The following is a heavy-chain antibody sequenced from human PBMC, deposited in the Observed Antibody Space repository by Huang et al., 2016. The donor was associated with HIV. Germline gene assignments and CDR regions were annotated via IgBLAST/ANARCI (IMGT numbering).Heavy chain of an antibody. D-gene: IGHD3-16*01. CDR2: INAGKGEK. CDR1: GYRFTKHA. Sequence: QAQHVQSGAEVKKPGASMTVSCAASGYRFTKHAIQWMRQAPGQRLEWVGGINAGKGEKTDSQEFQGRITSTSDTSGTTSDMERGSLGSEDTAVYYGARGKVNDYGNFTYYYYMDVWGKGTTIIVSS. CDR3: ARGKVNDYGNFTYYYYMDV. V-gene: IGHV1-3*01. J-gene: IGHJ6*03.